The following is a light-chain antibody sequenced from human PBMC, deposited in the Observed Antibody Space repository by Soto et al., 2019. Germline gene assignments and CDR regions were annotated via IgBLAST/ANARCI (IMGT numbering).Light chain of an antibody. J-gene: IGLJ1*01. Sequence: QSALTQPRSVSGSPGQSVTISCTGTNNDVGFYNYVSWYQQQLGKAPKLLIYDVNKRPSGVPPRFSGSKSANTASLTISGLQAADEADYYCCSYAGSSTYVFGTGTKVTVL. V-gene: IGLV2-11*01. CDR2: DVN. CDR1: NNDVGFYNY. CDR3: CSYAGSSTYV.